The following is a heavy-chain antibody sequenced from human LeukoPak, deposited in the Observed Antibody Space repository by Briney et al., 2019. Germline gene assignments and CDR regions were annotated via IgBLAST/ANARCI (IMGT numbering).Heavy chain of an antibody. CDR1: GFTFSDYY. V-gene: IGHV3-11*04. CDR2: ISSSSSTI. D-gene: IGHD6-19*01. J-gene: IGHJ4*02. CDR3: ARVGGWYEVDY. Sequence: GGSLRLSCAAPGFTFSDYYMSWIRQPPGKRLEYISYISSSSSTINYADSVKGRFTISRDNAKNSLYLQMNSLRAEDTAVYYCARVGGWYEVDYWGQGTLVTVSS.